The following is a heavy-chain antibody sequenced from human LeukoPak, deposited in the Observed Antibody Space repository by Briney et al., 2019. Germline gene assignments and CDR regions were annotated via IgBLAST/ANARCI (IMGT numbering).Heavy chain of an antibody. CDR1: GGSISSYY. V-gene: IGHV4-59*01. D-gene: IGHD3-3*01. J-gene: IGHJ4*02. CDR3: ARRTNYDFWSGYYDY. CDR2: IYYSGST. Sequence: SETLSLTCTVSGGSISSYYWSWIRQPPGKGLEWIGYIYYSGSTNYNPSLKSRVTISVDTSKNQFSLKLSSVTAADTAVYYCARRTNYDFWSGYYDYWGQGTLVTVSS.